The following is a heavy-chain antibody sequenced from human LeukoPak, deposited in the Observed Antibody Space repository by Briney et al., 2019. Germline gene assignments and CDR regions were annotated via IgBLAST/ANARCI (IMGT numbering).Heavy chain of an antibody. CDR2: ISSSSSYT. V-gene: IGHV3-11*06. CDR1: GFTFSDYY. D-gene: IGHD3-10*01. J-gene: IGHJ5*02. CDR3: ARDRITMVRGVIEGHWFDP. Sequence: GGSLRLSCAASGFTFSDYYMSWIRQAPGKGLEWVSYISSSSSYTNYADSVKGRFTISRDNAKNSLYLQMNSLRAEDTAVYYCARDRITMVRGVIEGHWFDPWGQGILVTVSS.